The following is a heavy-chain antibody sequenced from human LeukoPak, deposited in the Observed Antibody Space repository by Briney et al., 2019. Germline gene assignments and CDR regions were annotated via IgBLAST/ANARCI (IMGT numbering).Heavy chain of an antibody. D-gene: IGHD3-10*01. J-gene: IGHJ4*02. CDR2: IYPGDSAT. CDR3: ARHGARDPTYYYGSGSYYSNFDY. V-gene: IGHV5-51*01. CDR1: GYSFTSYW. Sequence: GESLKISCKGSGYSFTSYWIGCVRQLPGKGLGWMGIIYPGDSATRYSPSFQGQVTISADKSISTAYLQWSSLKASDTAMYYCARHGARDPTYYYGSGSYYSNFDYWGQGTLVTVSS.